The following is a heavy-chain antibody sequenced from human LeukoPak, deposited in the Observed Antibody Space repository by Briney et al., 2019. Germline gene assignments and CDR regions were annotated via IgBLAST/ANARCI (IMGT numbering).Heavy chain of an antibody. CDR2: IYYSGST. CDR3: ARDIDSSGYQRGFGFDY. V-gene: IGHV4-59*12. CDR1: GDSISTYY. J-gene: IGHJ4*02. D-gene: IGHD3-22*01. Sequence: SETLSLTCTVSGDSISTYYWSWIRQPPGKGLEWIGSIYYSGSTYYNPSLKSRVTISVDTSKNQFSLKLSSVTAADTAVYYCARDIDSSGYQRGFGFDYWGQGTLVTVSS.